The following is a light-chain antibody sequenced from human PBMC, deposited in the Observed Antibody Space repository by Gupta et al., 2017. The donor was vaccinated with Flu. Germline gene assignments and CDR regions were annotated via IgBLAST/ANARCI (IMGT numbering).Light chain of an antibody. J-gene: IGKJ4*01. CDR2: AAS. V-gene: IGKV1-9*01. Sequence: DIQLTQSPSFLSASVGDRVTITCRASQGISSYLAWYQQKPGKAPKLLIYAASTLQSGVTSRFSGSGSGTEFTRPSSSMEPDDCETDDGQQRDTFGGGTKVEIK. CDR3: QQRDT. CDR1: QGISSY.